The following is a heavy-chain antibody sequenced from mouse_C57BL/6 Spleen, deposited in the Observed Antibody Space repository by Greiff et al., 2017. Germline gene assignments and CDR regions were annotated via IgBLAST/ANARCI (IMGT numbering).Heavy chain of an antibody. CDR3: ARSTWDNYFDY. Sequence: QVHVKQSGAELVKPGASVKLSCKASGYTFTSYWMHWVKQRPGQGLEWIGMIHPNSGSTNYNEKFKSKATLTVDKSSSTAYMQLSSLTSEDSAVYYCARSTWDNYFDYWGQGTTLTVSS. J-gene: IGHJ2*01. CDR2: IHPNSGST. V-gene: IGHV1-64*01. D-gene: IGHD4-1*01. CDR1: GYTFTSYW.